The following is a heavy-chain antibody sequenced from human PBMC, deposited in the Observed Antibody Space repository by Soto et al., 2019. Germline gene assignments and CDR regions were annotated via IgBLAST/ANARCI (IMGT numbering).Heavy chain of an antibody. D-gene: IGHD2-15*01. V-gene: IGHV1-18*01. CDR2: ISAYSGNT. CDR3: AILNVEDCTGGSCYYAFDI. J-gene: IGHJ3*02. Sequence: ASVKVSCKASGYTFTSYGISWVRQAPGQGLEWMGWISAYSGNTNYAQKLQGGVTTTTDTSTTTAYMELRNLRSDDTAVYYCAILNVEDCTGGSCYYAFDIWGQGTTVTVSS. CDR1: GYTFTSYG.